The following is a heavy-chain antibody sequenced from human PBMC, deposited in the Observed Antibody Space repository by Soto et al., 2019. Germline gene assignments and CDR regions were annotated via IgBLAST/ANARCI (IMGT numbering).Heavy chain of an antibody. V-gene: IGHV4-38-2*02. J-gene: IGHJ5*01. CDR2: RSQSGST. CDR3: ARDLNIMWFFS. CDR1: GLSITSNNY. Sequence: SETLSLTCGVSGLSITSNNYWACIRQSPGKGLEWIGSRSQSGSTYYNPSLNGRVSISVDTSKNQFSLRLTSLTAADTAIYYCARDLNIMWFFSWGQGTLVTVSS.